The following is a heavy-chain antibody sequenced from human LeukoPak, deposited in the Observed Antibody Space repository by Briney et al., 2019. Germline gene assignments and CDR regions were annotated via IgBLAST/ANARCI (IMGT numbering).Heavy chain of an antibody. CDR3: ATSLGYCSSTSCYEMGY. Sequence: GRSLRLSCAASGFTFSSYGMHWVRQAPGKGLEWVAVISYDGSNKYYADSVKGRFTISRDNSKNTLYLQMNSLRAEDTAVYYCATSLGYCSSTSCYEMGYWGQGTLVTVSS. D-gene: IGHD2-2*01. CDR1: GFTFSSYG. CDR2: ISYDGSNK. J-gene: IGHJ4*02. V-gene: IGHV3-30*03.